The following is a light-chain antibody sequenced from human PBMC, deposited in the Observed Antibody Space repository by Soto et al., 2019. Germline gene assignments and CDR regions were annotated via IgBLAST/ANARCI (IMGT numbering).Light chain of an antibody. J-gene: IGKJ4*01. Sequence: EIVLIQSPATLSVSPGERATLSCRASQSVSSNLAWYQQKPGQAPRLLISYGSAGATGIPARFSGSGSGTDFTLTISSLEPEDFAVYYCQQRSNWPLTFGGGTKVDIK. CDR3: QQRSNWPLT. V-gene: IGKV3-11*01. CDR2: YGS. CDR1: QSVSSN.